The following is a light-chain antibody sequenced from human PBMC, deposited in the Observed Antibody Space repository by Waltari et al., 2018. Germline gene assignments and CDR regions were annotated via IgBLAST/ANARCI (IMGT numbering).Light chain of an antibody. CDR2: EVS. CDR1: SRDVGAYNY. CDR3: SSHTSSSTLV. J-gene: IGLJ2*01. Sequence: QSALTQPASVSGSPGPSLPTSCTRTSRDVGAYNYVPWYQQHPGKAPNLMIYEVSKRPSGVSHRFSGSKSGNTASLTISGLQAEDEADYYCSSHTSSSTLVFGGGTKLTVL. V-gene: IGLV2-14*01.